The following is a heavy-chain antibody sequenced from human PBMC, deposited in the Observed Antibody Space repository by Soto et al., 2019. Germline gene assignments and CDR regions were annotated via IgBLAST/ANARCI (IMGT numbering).Heavy chain of an antibody. CDR3: ARGSSSCHGEFDY. V-gene: IGHV1-2*02. J-gene: IGHJ4*01. CDR2: INPNSGGT. CDR1: GYTFTGYY. D-gene: IGHD6-13*01. Sequence: ASVKVSCKATGYTFTGYYMHWVRQAPGQGLEWMGWINPNSGGTNYAQKFQGRVTMTRDTSISTAYMELSRLRSDDTAVYYCARGSSSCHGEFDYWGDVTLVPASS.